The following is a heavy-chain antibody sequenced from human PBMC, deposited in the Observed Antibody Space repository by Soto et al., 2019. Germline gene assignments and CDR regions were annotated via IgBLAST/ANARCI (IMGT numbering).Heavy chain of an antibody. V-gene: IGHV1-69*08. CDR1: EATFGTYT. CDR3: AGDPDSHYNDSHASSYP. D-gene: IGHD4-4*01. J-gene: IGHJ5*02. Sequence: QVQLVQSGAKVKKPGSWVKVSCKASEATFGTYTTTWVRQAPGQGLEWWGRITPTIGIINYAQKFQGRVTISADKFTGTAYMELTGLRSDDTAVYYCAGDPDSHYNDSHASSYPWGQGTLVTVSS. CDR2: ITPTIGII.